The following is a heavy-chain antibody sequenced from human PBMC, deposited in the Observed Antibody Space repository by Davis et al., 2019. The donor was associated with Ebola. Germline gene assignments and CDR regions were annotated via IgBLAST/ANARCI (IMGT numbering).Heavy chain of an antibody. Sequence: SVKVSCKASGGTFSSYAISWVRQAPGQGLEWMGGIIPIFGTANYAQKFQGRVTITADESTSTAYMELSSLRSEDTAVYYCARDGDCSSTSCRPWFDPWGQGTLVTVSS. D-gene: IGHD2-2*01. CDR1: GGTFSSYA. CDR2: IIPIFGTA. J-gene: IGHJ5*02. CDR3: ARDGDCSSTSCRPWFDP. V-gene: IGHV1-69*13.